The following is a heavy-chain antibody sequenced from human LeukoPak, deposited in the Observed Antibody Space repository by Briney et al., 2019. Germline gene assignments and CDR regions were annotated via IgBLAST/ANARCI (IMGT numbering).Heavy chain of an antibody. J-gene: IGHJ4*02. CDR1: GFAFSDYY. CDR3: ASAGEKEDQLVDY. Sequence: NPGGSLRLSCAASGFAFSDYYMSWIRQAPGRGLEWVSYISSSGSTIYYADSVKGRFTISRDNAKNSLYLQMNSLRAEDTAVYYCASAGEKEDQLVDYWGQGTLVTVSS. V-gene: IGHV3-11*04. CDR2: ISSSGSTI. D-gene: IGHD3-16*01.